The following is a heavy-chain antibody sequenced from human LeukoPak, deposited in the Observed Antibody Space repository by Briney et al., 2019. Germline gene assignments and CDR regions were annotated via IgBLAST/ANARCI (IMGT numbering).Heavy chain of an antibody. D-gene: IGHD5-18*01. V-gene: IGHV3-23*01. J-gene: IGHJ4*02. CDR1: GFTFSSYG. CDR3: AKITHPQLWLLGGFDY. CDR2: ISGSGGST. Sequence: GGSLRLSCAASGFTFSSYGMSWVRQAPGKGLEWVSAISGSGGSTYYADSVKGRFTISRDNSKNTLYLQMNSLRAEDTAVYYCAKITHPQLWLLGGFDYWGQGTLVTVSS.